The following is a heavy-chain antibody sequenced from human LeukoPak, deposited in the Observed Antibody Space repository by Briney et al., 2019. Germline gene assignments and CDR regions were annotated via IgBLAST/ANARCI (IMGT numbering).Heavy chain of an antibody. CDR1: GGSISSGDYY. V-gene: IGHV4-30-4*01. CDR3: ARDLWFGELSPAGMDV. D-gene: IGHD3-10*01. Sequence: SETLSLTCTVSGGSISSGDYYWSWLRQPPGKGLEWIGYIYYSGSTYYNPSLKSRVAISVDTSKNQFSLKLSSVTAADTAVYYCARDLWFGELSPAGMDVWGQGTTVTVSS. J-gene: IGHJ6*02. CDR2: IYYSGST.